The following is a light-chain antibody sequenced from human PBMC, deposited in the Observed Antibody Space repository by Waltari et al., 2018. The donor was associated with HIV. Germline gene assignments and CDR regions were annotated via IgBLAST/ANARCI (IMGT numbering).Light chain of an antibody. CDR3: SAFVASSSWV. J-gene: IGLJ3*02. V-gene: IGLV2-11*01. CDR1: ASSLRDTNF. Sequence: SALTQPRSVSGSPGQSVSISCTGAASSLRDTNFVSWYQQHAGRVPRVLILVVDKRPSDVPGRFSASKSCDTASLTISGLQPDDEALYFCSAFVASSSWVFGGGTQL. CDR2: VVD.